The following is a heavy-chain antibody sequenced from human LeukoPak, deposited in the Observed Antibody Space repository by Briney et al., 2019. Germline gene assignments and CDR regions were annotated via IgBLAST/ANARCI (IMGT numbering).Heavy chain of an antibody. CDR1: GFTFDDYG. Sequence: GGSLRLSCAASGFTFDDYGVSWVRQAPGKGLEWVSGINWNGGSTGYADSVKGRFTISRDNAKNSLYLQMNSLRAEDTALYYCARGVRRRGYSGYGGLDYWGQGTLVTVSS. V-gene: IGHV3-20*04. CDR2: INWNGGST. J-gene: IGHJ4*02. D-gene: IGHD5-12*01. CDR3: ARGVRRRGYSGYGGLDY.